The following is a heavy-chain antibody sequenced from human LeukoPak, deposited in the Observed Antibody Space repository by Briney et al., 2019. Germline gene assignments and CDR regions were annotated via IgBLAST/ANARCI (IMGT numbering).Heavy chain of an antibody. CDR1: SQG. Sequence: SQGMNWVRQPPGQGLEWIAEIYHSGNTKYNPPLKSRDTISLDKSKNQFSLKLTSVSAADTAVYFCARAGGGTYYFDFWGQGTLVTVSS. V-gene: IGHV4-4*01. D-gene: IGHD1-26*01. CDR2: IYHSGNT. CDR3: ARAGGGTYYFDF. J-gene: IGHJ4*02.